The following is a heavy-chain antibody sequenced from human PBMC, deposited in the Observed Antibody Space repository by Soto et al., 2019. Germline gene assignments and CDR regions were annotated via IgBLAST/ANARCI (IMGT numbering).Heavy chain of an antibody. D-gene: IGHD2-2*01. Sequence: PGESLKISCKGSGYSFTSYWISWVRQMPGKGLEWMGRIDPSDSYTNYSPSFQGQVTISADKSISTAYLQWSSLKASDTAMYYCARGLGDYCSSTSCYADNWIDLWGQGTLVTVSS. CDR3: ARGLGDYCSSTSCYADNWIDL. J-gene: IGHJ5*02. CDR1: GYSFTSYW. V-gene: IGHV5-10-1*04. CDR2: IDPSDSYT.